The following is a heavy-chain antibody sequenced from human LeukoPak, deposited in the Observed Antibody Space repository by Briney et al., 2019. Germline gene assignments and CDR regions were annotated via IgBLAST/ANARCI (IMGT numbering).Heavy chain of an antibody. V-gene: IGHV1-2*02. CDR2: INPNSGGT. D-gene: IGHD1-26*01. J-gene: IGHJ6*02. Sequence: ASVKVSCKASGYTFTGYYMHWVRQAPGQGLEWMGWINPNSGGTNYAQKFQGRVTMTRDTSISTAYMELSRLRSDDTAVYYCARAVGATVGMDVWGQGTTVTVSS. CDR3: ARAVGATVGMDV. CDR1: GYTFTGYY.